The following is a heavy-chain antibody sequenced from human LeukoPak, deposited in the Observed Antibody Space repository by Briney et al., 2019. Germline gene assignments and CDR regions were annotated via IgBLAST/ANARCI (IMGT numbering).Heavy chain of an antibody. V-gene: IGHV3-23*01. CDR1: GFTFSSYA. Sequence: GGSLRLSCAASGFTFSSYAMSWVRQAPGKGLEWVSAISGSGGSTYYAGSVKGRFTISRDNSKNTLYLQMNSLRAEDTAVYYCAKEDPLGEGYYYYYGMDVWGQGTTVTVSS. CDR3: AKEDPLGEGYYYYYGMDV. CDR2: ISGSGGST. J-gene: IGHJ6*02.